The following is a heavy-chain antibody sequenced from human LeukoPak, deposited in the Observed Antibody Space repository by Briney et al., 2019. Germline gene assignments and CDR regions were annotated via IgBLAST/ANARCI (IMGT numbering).Heavy chain of an antibody. CDR3: AKEGSVYHDAFDI. D-gene: IGHD2-2*01. J-gene: IGHJ3*02. Sequence: QLVESGGVVVQPGRSLRLSCAASGFTFSSYGMHWVRQAPGKGLEWVAVISYDGSNKYYADSVKGRFTISRDNSKNTLYLQMNSLRAEDTAVYYCAKEGSVYHDAFDIWGQGTMVTVSS. CDR2: ISYDGSNK. V-gene: IGHV3-30*18. CDR1: GFTFSSYG.